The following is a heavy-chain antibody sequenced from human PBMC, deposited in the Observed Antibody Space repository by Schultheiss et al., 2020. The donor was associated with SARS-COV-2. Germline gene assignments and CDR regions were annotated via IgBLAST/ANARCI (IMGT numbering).Heavy chain of an antibody. Sequence: GGSLRLSCAASGFTFSSYWMHWVRQAPGKGLVWVSRIKSDGISTSYADSVKGRFTISRDNAKNTLYLQLNSLRAEDTAVYYCARSGGYCSGCSCYDWYFDFWGRGTLVTVSS. CDR1: GFTFSSYW. J-gene: IGHJ2*01. D-gene: IGHD2-15*01. V-gene: IGHV3-74*01. CDR2: IKSDGIST. CDR3: ARSGGYCSGCSCYDWYFDF.